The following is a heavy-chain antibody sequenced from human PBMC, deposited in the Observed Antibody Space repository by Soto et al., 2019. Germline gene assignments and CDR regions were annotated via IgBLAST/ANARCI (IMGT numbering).Heavy chain of an antibody. D-gene: IGHD3-16*01. CDR3: ARVWGSAHPDWCDP. CDR2: IYSGGST. J-gene: IGHJ5*02. Sequence: EVQLVESGGGLVQPGGSLRLSCAASGFTVSSNYMSWVRQAPGKGLEWVSVIYSGGSTYYADSVKGRFTISRDNSKNTLYLQMTSLRAEDTAVYYWARVWGSAHPDWCDPWGQGTLVTVSS. V-gene: IGHV3-66*01. CDR1: GFTVSSNY.